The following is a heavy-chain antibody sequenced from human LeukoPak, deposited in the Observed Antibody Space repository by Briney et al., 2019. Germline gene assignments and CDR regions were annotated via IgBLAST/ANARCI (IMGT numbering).Heavy chain of an antibody. CDR2: ISYDGSNK. Sequence: GGSLRLSCAASGFTFSSYAMHWVRQAPGKGLEWVAVISYDGSNKYYADSVKGRFTISRDNSKNTLYLQMNSLRAEDTAVYYCAREGVVVVPAATLNDYWGQGTLVTVSS. CDR1: GFTFSSYA. D-gene: IGHD2-2*01. CDR3: AREGVVVVPAATLNDY. V-gene: IGHV3-30-3*01. J-gene: IGHJ4*02.